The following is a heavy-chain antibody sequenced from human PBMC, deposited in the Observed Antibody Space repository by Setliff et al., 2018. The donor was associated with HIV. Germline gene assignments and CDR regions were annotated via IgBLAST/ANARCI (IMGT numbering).Heavy chain of an antibody. D-gene: IGHD6-19*01. J-gene: IGHJ4*02. V-gene: IGHV3-48*03. CDR2: ISYSGTYI. CDR1: GFTFINYE. Sequence: GGSLRLSCTASGFTFINYEMNWVRQAPGKGLEWVAYISYSGTYIYYADSMKGRFTISRDKAGNSLYLQLNDVRAEDTAVYYCTRMIPPRSNRFSSGWFDYWGQGTVVTVSS. CDR3: TRMIPPRSNRFSSGWFDY.